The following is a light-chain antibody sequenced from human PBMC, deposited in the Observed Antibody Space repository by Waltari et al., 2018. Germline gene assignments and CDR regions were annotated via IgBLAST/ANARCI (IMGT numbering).Light chain of an antibody. J-gene: IGKJ4*01. CDR2: DAS. V-gene: IGKV3-11*01. CDR1: QSVGSY. Sequence: EIVLTQSPATLSLSPGGRATLSCRASQSVGSYLTWYQQKPGQAPRLLIYDASNRATGIPARFSGSGSGTDFTLTISSLEPEDFAIYYCQQRSNRPLTFGGGTKVEIK. CDR3: QQRSNRPLT.